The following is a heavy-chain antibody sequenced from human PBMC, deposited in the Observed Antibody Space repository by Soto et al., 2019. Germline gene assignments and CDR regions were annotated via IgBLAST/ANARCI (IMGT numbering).Heavy chain of an antibody. CDR3: ARSSNVIMEKINLDQ. J-gene: IGHJ1*01. V-gene: IGHV4-4*02. CDR2: IFHSGSP. D-gene: IGHD2-8*01. Sequence: SETLSLTCAVSSGSISSSNWWSWVRQPPGKGLEWIGEIFHSGSPNYNLSLKSRVTISLDKSNNEVSLKLSSVTAADTAIYYWARSSNVIMEKINLDQGG. CDR1: SGSISSSNW.